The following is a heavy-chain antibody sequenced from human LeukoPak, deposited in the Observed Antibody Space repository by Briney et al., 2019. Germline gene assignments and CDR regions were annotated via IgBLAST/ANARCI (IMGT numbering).Heavy chain of an antibody. D-gene: IGHD3-10*01. Sequence: GRSLRLSCAASGFTFDDYAMHWVRQAPGKGLEWVSGISWNSGSIGYADSVKGRFTISRDNAKNSLYLQMNSLRAEDTAVYYCASPRADSGSLWYFQNWGQGTLVTVSS. CDR1: GFTFDDYA. J-gene: IGHJ1*01. CDR3: ASPRADSGSLWYFQN. V-gene: IGHV3-9*01. CDR2: ISWNSGSI.